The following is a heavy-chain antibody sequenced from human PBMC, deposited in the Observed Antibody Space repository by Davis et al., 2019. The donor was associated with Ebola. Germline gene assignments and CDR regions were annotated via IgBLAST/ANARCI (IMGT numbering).Heavy chain of an antibody. Sequence: MPSETLSLTCTVSGGSISSGGYYWSWIRQHPGKGLEWIGCIYYSGSTYYNPSLKSRVTISVDTSKNQFSLKLSSVTAADTAVYYCARAVGSSTSWFDPWGQGTLVTVSS. CDR1: GGSISSGGYY. CDR3: ARAVGSSTSWFDP. CDR2: IYYSGST. D-gene: IGHD2-2*01. J-gene: IGHJ5*02. V-gene: IGHV4-31*03.